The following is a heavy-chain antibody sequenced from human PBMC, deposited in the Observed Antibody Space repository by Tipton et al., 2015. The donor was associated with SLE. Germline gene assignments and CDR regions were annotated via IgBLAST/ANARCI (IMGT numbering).Heavy chain of an antibody. CDR1: GFTFSDHN. V-gene: IGHV3-72*01. D-gene: IGHD1-26*01. CDR2: TRHKPGSYVT. Sequence: SLRLSCATSGFTFSDHNIDWVRLAPGKGLEWVGQTRHKPGSYVTHYAASVKGRFIMSRDDSKNSVFLQMNNLKIEDTAVYFCADVGWHISEFWGQGTQVTVSS. J-gene: IGHJ4*02. CDR3: ADVGWHISEF.